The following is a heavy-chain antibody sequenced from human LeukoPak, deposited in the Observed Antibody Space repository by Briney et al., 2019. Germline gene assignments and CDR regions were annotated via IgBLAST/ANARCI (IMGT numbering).Heavy chain of an antibody. J-gene: IGHJ3*02. CDR3: ARHGSPDSSGYRAYDAFEI. CDR1: GGSISSYF. V-gene: IGHV4-59*08. D-gene: IGHD3-22*01. CDR2: IFYTGST. Sequence: SETLSLTCTVSGGSISSYFWSCIRQPPGKGLEWIGYIFYTGSTNYNPSLKSRVTISVDTSKNHFSLVLTSVTAADTAVYYCARHGSPDSSGYRAYDAFEIWGQGTMVTVSS.